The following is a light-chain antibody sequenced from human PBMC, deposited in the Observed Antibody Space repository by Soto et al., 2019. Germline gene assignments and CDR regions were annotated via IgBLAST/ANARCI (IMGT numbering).Light chain of an antibody. Sequence: EIVMTQSPATLSVSPGESAPLSCRASQSVSNNLTWYQQKPGQPPRLLIYDASNRATGIPARFSGSGSGTDFTLTISSLEPEDFAVYYCQQRSNWPPITFGQGTRLEIK. CDR2: DAS. CDR3: QQRSNWPPIT. V-gene: IGKV3-11*01. J-gene: IGKJ5*01. CDR1: QSVSNN.